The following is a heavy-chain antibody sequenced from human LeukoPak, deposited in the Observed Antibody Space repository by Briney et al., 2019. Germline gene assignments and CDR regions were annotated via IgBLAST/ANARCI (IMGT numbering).Heavy chain of an antibody. CDR2: INHSGST. D-gene: IGHD3-3*01. V-gene: IGHV4-34*01. CDR1: GGSFSCYY. Sequence: SETLSLTCAVYGGSFSCYYWSWIRQPPGKGLEWIGEINHSGSTNYNPSLKSRVTISVDTSKNQFSLKLSSVTAADTAVYYCARGDFWSGYDNWFDPWGQGTLVTVSS. J-gene: IGHJ5*02. CDR3: ARGDFWSGYDNWFDP.